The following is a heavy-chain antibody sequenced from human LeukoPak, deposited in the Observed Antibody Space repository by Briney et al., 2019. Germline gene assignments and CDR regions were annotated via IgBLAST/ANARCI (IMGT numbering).Heavy chain of an antibody. CDR2: ISYDGSNK. Sequence: PGRSLRLSCAASGFTFSSYAMHWVRQAPGKGLEWVAVISYDGSNKYYADSVKGRFTISRDNSKNTLYLQMNSLRAEDTAVYYCAGGAGINYYYGMDVWAKGPRSPSPQ. CDR1: GFTFSSYA. CDR3: AGGAGINYYYGMDV. D-gene: IGHD6-19*01. J-gene: IGHJ6*04. V-gene: IGHV3-30*04.